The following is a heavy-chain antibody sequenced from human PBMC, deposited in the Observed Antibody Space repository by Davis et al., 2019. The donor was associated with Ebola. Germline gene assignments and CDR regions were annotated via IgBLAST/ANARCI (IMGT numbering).Heavy chain of an antibody. Sequence: PGGSLRPSCPAPGFPFSSSGMSWVRQAPGKGLEWASRISVSGTYTYYADSVKGRFTISRDTSKNTLFLQMNSLKAEETALYYCSKESGWLSHYWGQGALVTVSS. CDR3: SKESGWLSHY. CDR1: GFPFSSSG. CDR2: ISVSGTYT. D-gene: IGHD5-12*01. V-gene: IGHV3-23*01. J-gene: IGHJ4*02.